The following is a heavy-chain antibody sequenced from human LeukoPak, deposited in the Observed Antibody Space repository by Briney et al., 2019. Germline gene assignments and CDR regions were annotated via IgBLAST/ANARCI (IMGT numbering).Heavy chain of an antibody. Sequence: GGSLTLSCAASGFTFSSYSMNWVRQAPGKGLEWVSSISSSSSYIYYADSVKGRFTISRDNAKNSLYLQMNSLRAEDTAVYYCARIGQQLLIDCWGQGTLVTVSS. V-gene: IGHV3-21*01. J-gene: IGHJ4*02. D-gene: IGHD6-13*01. CDR1: GFTFSSYS. CDR3: ARIGQQLLIDC. CDR2: ISSSSSYI.